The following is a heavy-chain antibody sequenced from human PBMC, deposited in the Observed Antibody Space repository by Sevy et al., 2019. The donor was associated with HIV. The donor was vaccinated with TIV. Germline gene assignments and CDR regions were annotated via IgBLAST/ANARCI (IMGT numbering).Heavy chain of an antibody. Sequence: QLGGSLRLSCVASGFTFSSYSMNWVRQAPGKGLDWVAVISHDGNYKSCADSVKDRFSISRDNFKNTLHLQMNSLRVEDTAVYFCARLFSCGGDCYYLDYWGQGALVTVSS. CDR3: ARLFSCGGDCYYLDY. J-gene: IGHJ4*02. V-gene: IGHV3-30-3*01. D-gene: IGHD2-21*02. CDR1: GFTFSSYS. CDR2: ISHDGNYK.